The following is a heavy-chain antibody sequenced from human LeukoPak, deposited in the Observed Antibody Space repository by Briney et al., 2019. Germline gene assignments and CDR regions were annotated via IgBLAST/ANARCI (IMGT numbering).Heavy chain of an antibody. CDR2: ISAYNANT. V-gene: IGHV1-18*01. CDR1: GYTFTSYG. CDR3: ARDRQWLVSRYFDY. J-gene: IGHJ4*02. D-gene: IGHD6-19*01. Sequence: ASVKVSCKASGYTFTSYGISWVRQAPGQGLEWMGWISAYNANTNYAQKLQGRVTMTTDTSTSTAYMELRSLRSDDTAVYYCARDRQWLVSRYFDYWGQGTLVTVSS.